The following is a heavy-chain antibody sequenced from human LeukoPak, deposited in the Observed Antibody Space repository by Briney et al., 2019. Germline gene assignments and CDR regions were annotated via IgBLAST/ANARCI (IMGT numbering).Heavy chain of an antibody. CDR2: IYHSGST. Sequence: PSETLSLTCAVSGYSISSGYYWGWIRQPPGKGLEWIGSIYHSGSTYYNPSLKSRVTISVDTSKNHFSLKLSSVTAADTAVYYCARHGVAGTPYYFDYWGQGTLVTVSS. CDR1: GYSISSGYY. J-gene: IGHJ4*02. V-gene: IGHV4-38-2*01. CDR3: ARHGVAGTPYYFDY. D-gene: IGHD6-19*01.